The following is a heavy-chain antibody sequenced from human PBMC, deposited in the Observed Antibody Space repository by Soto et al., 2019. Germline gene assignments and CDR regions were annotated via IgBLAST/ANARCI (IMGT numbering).Heavy chain of an antibody. Sequence: PGGSLRLSCAASGFTFSSYAMHRVRQAPGKGLEWVAVISYDGSNKYYADSVKGRFTISRDNSKNTLYLQMNSLRAEDTAVYYCAREGYYDSSGYTDAFDIWGQGTMVTVSS. D-gene: IGHD3-22*01. CDR3: AREGYYDSSGYTDAFDI. V-gene: IGHV3-30-3*01. CDR2: ISYDGSNK. CDR1: GFTFSSYA. J-gene: IGHJ3*02.